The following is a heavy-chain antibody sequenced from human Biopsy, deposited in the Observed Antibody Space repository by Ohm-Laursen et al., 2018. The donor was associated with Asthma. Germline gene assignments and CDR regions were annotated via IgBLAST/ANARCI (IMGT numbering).Heavy chain of an antibody. CDR1: GGTLSNFA. Sequence: SVKVSCKAPGGTLSNFAISWVRQAPGQGLEWLGGIMTVFGTTNYAQKFQGRVTITADESTSTAYMEVTSLRSEDTAIYYCARCQVGYSSGWSLLLKKIYYSGMDVWGQGTAVAVSS. CDR3: ARCQVGYSSGWSLLLKKIYYSGMDV. CDR2: IMTVFGTT. V-gene: IGHV1-69*13. J-gene: IGHJ6*02. D-gene: IGHD6-19*01.